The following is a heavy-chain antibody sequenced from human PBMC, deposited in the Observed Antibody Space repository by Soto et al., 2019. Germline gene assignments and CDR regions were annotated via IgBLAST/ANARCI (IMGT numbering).Heavy chain of an antibody. J-gene: IGHJ5*02. D-gene: IGHD6-13*01. Sequence: PSETLSLTCTVSGGSLSSYYWSWIRQPPGKGLEWIGYIYYSGSTSYNPSLKSRVTISVDTSKNHFSLKLSSVTAADTAVYYCARVFSDSSSFFDPWGQGTLVTVSS. CDR2: IYYSGST. CDR1: GGSLSSYY. CDR3: ARVFSDSSSFFDP. V-gene: IGHV4-59*12.